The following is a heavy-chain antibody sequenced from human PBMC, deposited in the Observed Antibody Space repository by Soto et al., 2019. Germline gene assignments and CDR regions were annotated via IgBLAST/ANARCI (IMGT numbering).Heavy chain of an antibody. Sequence: PSETLSLTCTVSGGSLSSRGYYWGWIRQLPGKGLEWIGYIYYSGSTYYNPSLRSRLTMSVDTSKNQFSLKLRSVTAADTAVYYCARDLGGLAPSSGSYNGLDVWGQGTTVTVSS. CDR3: ARDLGGLAPSSGSYNGLDV. D-gene: IGHD3-10*01. J-gene: IGHJ6*02. V-gene: IGHV4-31*03. CDR1: GGSLSSRGYY. CDR2: IYYSGST.